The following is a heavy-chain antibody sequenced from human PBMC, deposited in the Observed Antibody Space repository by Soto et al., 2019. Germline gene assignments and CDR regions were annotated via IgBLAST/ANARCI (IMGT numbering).Heavy chain of an antibody. Sequence: GGSLRLSCSVSGFTFSAYWMHWVRQVPGKGLTWVSRISDDGSTATYAGSVKGRFVISRDNAKNSLHLEMNTLRADDSGLYYCARGPRVSSTGTGAHWGRGTLVTVSS. J-gene: IGHJ4*02. D-gene: IGHD1-1*01. CDR2: ISDDGSTA. CDR3: ARGPRVSSTGTGAH. V-gene: IGHV3-74*01. CDR1: GFTFSAYW.